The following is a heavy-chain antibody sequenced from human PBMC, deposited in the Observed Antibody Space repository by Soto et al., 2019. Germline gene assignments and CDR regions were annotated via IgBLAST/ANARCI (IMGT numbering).Heavy chain of an antibody. CDR2: IITIFGTA. CDR3: ASTYYDSSGLWDYYYYYGMDV. Sequence: QVQLVQSGAEVKKPGSSVKVSCKASGGTFSSYAISWVRQAPGQGLEWMGGIITIFGTANYAQKFQGRVTITADESTSTAYMELGSLRSEDTAVYYCASTYYDSSGLWDYYYYYGMDVWGQGTTVTVSS. J-gene: IGHJ6*02. D-gene: IGHD3-22*01. CDR1: GGTFSSYA. V-gene: IGHV1-69*01.